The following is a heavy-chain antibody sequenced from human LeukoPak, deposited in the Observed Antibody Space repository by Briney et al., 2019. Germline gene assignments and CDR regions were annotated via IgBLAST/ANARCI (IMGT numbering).Heavy chain of an antibody. CDR3: ARGSVRGEFDP. Sequence: PSETLSLTCTLSGGSISTYCWSWVRQPSGKGLEWIGYIYYTGSTDYNPSLKSRVTMSVDTSKNQFSLKLSSVTAADTAVYSCARGSVRGEFDPWGQGTLVTVSS. CDR2: IYYTGST. V-gene: IGHV4-59*01. CDR1: GGSISTYC. D-gene: IGHD3-10*01. J-gene: IGHJ5*02.